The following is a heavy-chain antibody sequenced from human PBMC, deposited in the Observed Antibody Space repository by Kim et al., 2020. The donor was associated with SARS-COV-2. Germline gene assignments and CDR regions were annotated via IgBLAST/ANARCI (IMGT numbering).Heavy chain of an antibody. V-gene: IGHV3-73*01. CDR3: TIVLAKTLAFRDAFDI. CDR2: IRSKANSYAT. J-gene: IGHJ3*02. D-gene: IGHD3-3*02. Sequence: GGSLRLSCAASGFTFSGSAIHWVRQASGKGLEWVGGIRSKANSYATAYAASVRGRFSSARDDSKNTAYLQMNNLKTEDTAVYYCTIVLAKTLAFRDAFDIWGRGTLVTVSS. CDR1: GFTFSGSA.